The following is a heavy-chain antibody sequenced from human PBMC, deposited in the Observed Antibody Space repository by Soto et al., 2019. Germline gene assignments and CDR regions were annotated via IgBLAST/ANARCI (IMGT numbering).Heavy chain of an antibody. CDR3: ARGAPYCSGGSCYPYSYYYYYYMDV. Sequence: GGSLRLSCAASGFTFSSYGMHWVRQAPGKGLEWVAVISYDGGNKGYADSVKGRFTISRDNAKNSLYLQMNSLRAEDTALYYCARGAPYCSGGSCYPYSYYYYYYMDVWGKGTTVTVSS. J-gene: IGHJ6*03. CDR2: ISYDGGNK. V-gene: IGHV3-30*03. D-gene: IGHD2-15*01. CDR1: GFTFSSYG.